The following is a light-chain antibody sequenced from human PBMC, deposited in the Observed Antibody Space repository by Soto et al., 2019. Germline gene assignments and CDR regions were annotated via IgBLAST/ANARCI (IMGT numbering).Light chain of an antibody. V-gene: IGKV3-11*01. CDR2: DAF. Sequence: ETVLTQSPATLSKSPGESATLSCRASQSIGTSLAWYQHRPGQPPRLLIYDAFNRATDIPARFSGDGSGTDFTLTISGLEPEDFAVYYCQQRASWPPFTFGGGTKVEIK. CDR1: QSIGTS. CDR3: QQRASWPPFT. J-gene: IGKJ4*01.